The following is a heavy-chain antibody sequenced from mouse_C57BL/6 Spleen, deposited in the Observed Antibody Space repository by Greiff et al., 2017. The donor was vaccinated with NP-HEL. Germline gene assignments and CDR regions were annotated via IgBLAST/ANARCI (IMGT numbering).Heavy chain of an antibody. CDR2: IDPETGGT. V-gene: IGHV1-15*01. Sequence: VQLQQSGAELVRPGASVTLSCKASGYTFTDYEMHWVKQTPVHGLEWIGAIDPETGGTAYNQKFKGKAILTADTSSSTAYMELRSLTSEDSAVYYCTPITTVVATGFDYWGQGTTLTVSS. CDR1: GYTFTDYE. D-gene: IGHD1-1*01. CDR3: TPITTVVATGFDY. J-gene: IGHJ2*01.